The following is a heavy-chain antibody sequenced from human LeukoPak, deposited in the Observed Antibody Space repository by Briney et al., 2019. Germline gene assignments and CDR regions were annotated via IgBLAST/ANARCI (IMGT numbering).Heavy chain of an antibody. CDR2: ISGSGGST. Sequence: GGSLRLSCAASGFTFSSYAMSWVRQAPGKGLEWVSAISGSGGSTYYADSVKGRFTISRDNSKNTLYLQMNSLRAEDTAVYYCAKDTGGTAVAGTRFDYWGQGTLVTVSS. V-gene: IGHV3-23*01. CDR1: GFTFSSYA. D-gene: IGHD6-19*01. J-gene: IGHJ4*02. CDR3: AKDTGGTAVAGTRFDY.